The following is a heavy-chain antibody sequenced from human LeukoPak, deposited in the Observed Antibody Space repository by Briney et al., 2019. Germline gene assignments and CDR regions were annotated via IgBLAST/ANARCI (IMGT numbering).Heavy chain of an antibody. CDR3: ARDRVDSSGYYYYYGVDV. Sequence: TSETLSLTCTVSGGSIRSYFWSWIRQPAGKGLEWIGRIYTSGSTSYNPSLKSRVTMSVDTSTNQLSLKLSSVTAADTAVYYCARDRVDSSGYYYYYGVDVWGQGTTVTVSS. CDR2: IYTSGST. V-gene: IGHV4-4*07. J-gene: IGHJ6*02. D-gene: IGHD3-22*01. CDR1: GGSIRSYF.